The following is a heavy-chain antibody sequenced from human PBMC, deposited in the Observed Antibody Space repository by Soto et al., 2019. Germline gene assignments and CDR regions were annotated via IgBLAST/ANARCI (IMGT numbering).Heavy chain of an antibody. CDR1: GGSISSGGYY. J-gene: IGHJ4*02. V-gene: IGHV4-31*03. Sequence: SETLSLTCNVSGGSISSGGYYWSCIRQHPGKGLEWILYIYYSGSTYYDPSLKSRTTISVDRSRNQFSLQVSSVTPADTAVYHCAKNLPRTGRFDYWGQGTVVTVSS. CDR3: AKNLPRTGRFDY. CDR2: IYYSGST.